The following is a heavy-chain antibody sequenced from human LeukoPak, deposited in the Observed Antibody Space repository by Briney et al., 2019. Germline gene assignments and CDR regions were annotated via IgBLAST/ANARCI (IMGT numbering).Heavy chain of an antibody. Sequence: PSETLSLTCTVSGGSISSGSYYWSWIRQPAGKGLEWIGRIYTSGSTNYNPSLKSRVTISVDTSKNQFSLKLSSVTAADTAVYYCARVDCSSTSCYLIRNWYFDLWGRGTLVTVSS. J-gene: IGHJ2*01. CDR3: ARVDCSSTSCYLIRNWYFDL. D-gene: IGHD2-2*01. V-gene: IGHV4-61*02. CDR2: IYTSGST. CDR1: GGSISSGSYY.